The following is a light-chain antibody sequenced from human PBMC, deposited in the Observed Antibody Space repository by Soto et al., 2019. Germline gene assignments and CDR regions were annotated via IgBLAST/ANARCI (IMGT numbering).Light chain of an antibody. Sequence: EVVMTQSPATLSVSPGERGTLSCRASQSVSSNLAWYQLKPGQAPRLLIYGASTRATGIPARFSGSGSGTEFTLTISSLQSEDFAVYFCQQYNNWPRTFGQGTKVEIK. CDR2: GAS. V-gene: IGKV3-15*01. CDR3: QQYNNWPRT. CDR1: QSVSSN. J-gene: IGKJ1*01.